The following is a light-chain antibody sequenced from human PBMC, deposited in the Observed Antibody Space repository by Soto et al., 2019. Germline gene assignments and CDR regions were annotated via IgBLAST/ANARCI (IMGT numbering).Light chain of an antibody. V-gene: IGKV3-20*01. Sequence: EIVLTQSPGTLSLSPGERATLSCRASQSVSSSYLAWYQQKPGQAPRLLIYVASSRATGIPHRFSGSGSGTDFTLTIIRLVPEDVAVYYCQQYYSSLTFGGWNKVESK. CDR1: QSVSSSY. CDR2: VAS. CDR3: QQYYSSLT. J-gene: IGKJ4*01.